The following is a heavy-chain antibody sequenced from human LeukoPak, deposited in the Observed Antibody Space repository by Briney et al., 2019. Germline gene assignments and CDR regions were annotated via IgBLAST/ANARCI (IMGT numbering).Heavy chain of an antibody. CDR2: IYHSGST. CDR1: GDSISSNNW. V-gene: IGHV4-4*02. J-gene: IGHJ4*02. D-gene: IGHD1-7*01. Sequence: PSETLSLTCAVSGDSISSNNWWSWVRQPPGKGLEWIGEIYHSGSTNYNPSLKSRVTISVDKSKNQFSLKLSSVTAADTAVYYCARDPGGNWNYDYWGQGTLVTVSS. CDR3: ARDPGGNWNYDY.